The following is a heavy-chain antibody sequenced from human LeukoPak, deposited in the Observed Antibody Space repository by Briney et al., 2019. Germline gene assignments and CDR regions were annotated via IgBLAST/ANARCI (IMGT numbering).Heavy chain of an antibody. CDR2: IYTRGST. CDR1: GGSISDDY. J-gene: IGHJ5*02. Sequence: SETLSLTCTVSGGSISDDYWGWIRRPPGKGVEGIGYIYTRGSTNYNPSLRSRVTLSVDTSKNQFSLKLSSVTAADTAVYYCARSTSNRFDPWGQGTLVTVSS. CDR3: ARSTSNRFDP. V-gene: IGHV4-4*09.